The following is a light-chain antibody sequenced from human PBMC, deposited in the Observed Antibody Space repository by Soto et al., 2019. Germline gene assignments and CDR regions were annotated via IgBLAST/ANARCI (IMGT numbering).Light chain of an antibody. Sequence: QSVLTQPASVSGSPGQSITISCTGTSSDVGGYNYVSWYQQHPGKAPKLMIYEVSNRPSGVSNRFSGSKSGNTASLTISGLQGEDETDYHCSSYTSSSTLVFGKGTKLTVL. CDR3: SSYTSSSTLV. J-gene: IGLJ2*01. CDR1: SSDVGGYNY. V-gene: IGLV2-14*01. CDR2: EVS.